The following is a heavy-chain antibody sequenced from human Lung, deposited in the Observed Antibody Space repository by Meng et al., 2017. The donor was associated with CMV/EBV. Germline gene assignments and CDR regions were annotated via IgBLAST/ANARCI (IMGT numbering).Heavy chain of an antibody. D-gene: IGHD3-16*01. CDR2: IIPILGIA. CDR1: GYPFTASG. CDR3: AKWGWGALYGGMDV. J-gene: IGHJ6*02. V-gene: IGHV1-69*04. Sequence: SXXVSXKTSGYPFTASGISWVRQAPGQGLEWMGRIIPILGIASYSQKFQGRVTITADKSTSTAYMELSSLRSEDTAVYYCAKWGWGALYGGMDVWGQGTTVTVSS.